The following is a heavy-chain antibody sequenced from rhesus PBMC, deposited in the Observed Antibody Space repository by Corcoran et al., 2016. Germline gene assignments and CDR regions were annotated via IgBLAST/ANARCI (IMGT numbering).Heavy chain of an antibody. CDR1: GYTFTSYS. V-gene: IGHV1S9*01. D-gene: IGHD1-1*01. CDR3: TSLRYSGNHPCDY. J-gene: IGHJ4*01. Sequence: QVQLVQSGAEVQKPGASVKLSCKASGYTFTSYSINWVRQAPGQVLEWIGWIDPRNVNKGYEQKCEGRGTMISDTSTITGYIELSSLRTEDTAVYYCTSLRYSGNHPCDYWGQGVLVTVSS. CDR2: IDPRNVNK.